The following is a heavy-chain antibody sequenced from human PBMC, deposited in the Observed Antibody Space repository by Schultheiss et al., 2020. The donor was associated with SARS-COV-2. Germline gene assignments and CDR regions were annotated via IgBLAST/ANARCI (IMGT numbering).Heavy chain of an antibody. V-gene: IGHV3-48*03. Sequence: GSLSLSCEASGFTFSSYEMNWFRQAPGEGLEWVSYIGSAGTSIYYAESLKGRFIISRDNAKKALYLQMNSLRAEDTAVYYCARAEEQWLAWGGGLDYGMDVWGQGTTVTVSS. CDR2: IGSAGTSI. CDR3: ARAEEQWLAWGGGLDYGMDV. D-gene: IGHD6-19*01. J-gene: IGHJ6*02. CDR1: GFTFSSYE.